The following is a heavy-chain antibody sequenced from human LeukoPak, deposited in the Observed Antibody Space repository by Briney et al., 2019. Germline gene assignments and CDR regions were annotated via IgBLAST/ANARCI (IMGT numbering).Heavy chain of an antibody. CDR2: ISGSGGST. D-gene: IGHD5-18*01. Sequence: PGGSLRLSCAASGFAFSSYAMSWVRQAPGKGLEWVSAISGSGGSTYYADSVKGRFTISRDNSKNTLYLQMNSLRAEDTAVYYCAKATPSYTAMVEYYFDYWGQGTLVTVS. J-gene: IGHJ4*02. V-gene: IGHV3-23*01. CDR1: GFAFSSYA. CDR3: AKATPSYTAMVEYYFDY.